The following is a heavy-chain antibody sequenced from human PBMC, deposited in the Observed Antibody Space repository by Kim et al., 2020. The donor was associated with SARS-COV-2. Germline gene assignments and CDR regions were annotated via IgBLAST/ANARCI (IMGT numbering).Heavy chain of an antibody. J-gene: IGHJ4*02. CDR3: AKNVALRWPSFDY. D-gene: IGHD4-17*01. Sequence: YADSGRGRFTISTENPQNTLYLQMNGLRAEDTAVYYCAKNVALRWPSFDYWGQGTLVTVSS. V-gene: IGHV3-23*01.